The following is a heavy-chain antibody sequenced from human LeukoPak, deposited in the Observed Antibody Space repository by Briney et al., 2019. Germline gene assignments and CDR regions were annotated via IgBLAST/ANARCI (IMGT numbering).Heavy chain of an antibody. CDR1: GFTFSIYS. D-gene: IGHD4-23*01. Sequence: GGSLRLSCAASGFTFSIYSMNWVRQAPGKGLEWVSSISTSSSSFIYYADSVKGRFTISRDNAKNSLYLQMNSLRAEDTAVYYCARDLRHPVGGTSYWGQGTLVTVSS. CDR2: ISTSSSSFI. J-gene: IGHJ4*02. V-gene: IGHV3-21*01. CDR3: ARDLRHPVGGTSY.